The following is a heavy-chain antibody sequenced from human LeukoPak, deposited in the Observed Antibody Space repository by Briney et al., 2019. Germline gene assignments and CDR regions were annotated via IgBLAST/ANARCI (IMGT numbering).Heavy chain of an antibody. CDR2: IYYSGST. V-gene: IGHV4-59*12. J-gene: IGHJ5*02. Sequence: PSETLSLTCTVSGGSISSYYWSWIRQPPGKGLEWIGYIYYSGSTNYNPSLKSRVTISVDTSKNQFSLKLSSVTAADTAVYYCARRRRVYDFWSGYYTEPNWFDPWGQGTLVTASS. CDR1: GGSISSYY. D-gene: IGHD3-3*01. CDR3: ARRRRVYDFWSGYYTEPNWFDP.